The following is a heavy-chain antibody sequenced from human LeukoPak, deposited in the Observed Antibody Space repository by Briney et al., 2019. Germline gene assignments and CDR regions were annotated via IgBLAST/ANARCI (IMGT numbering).Heavy chain of an antibody. J-gene: IGHJ4*02. CDR1: GFTVSSNY. D-gene: IGHD2-21*01. V-gene: IGHV3-66*02. Sequence: GGSPRLSCAASGFTVSSNYMSWVRQAPGKGLEGVSVIYSGGSTYYADSVKGRFTIYRDNSKNTLYLQMNSLRAEDTAVNYFARDVQCGGDCYYDYWGQGTLVTVSS. CDR2: IYSGGST. CDR3: ARDVQCGGDCYYDY.